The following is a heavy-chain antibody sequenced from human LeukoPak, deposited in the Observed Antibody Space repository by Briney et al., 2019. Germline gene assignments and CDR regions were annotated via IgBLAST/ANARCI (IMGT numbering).Heavy chain of an antibody. V-gene: IGHV3-23*01. CDR2: ISGGGGTA. D-gene: IGHD3-10*01. CDR1: GFTFSNSG. J-gene: IGHJ4*02. CDR3: SKDQREVRGALAYIFEY. Sequence: PGGSLRLSCAASGFTFSNSGMSWVRQAPGEGPEWVSHISGGGGTAYYADSVKGRFTISRDNSRKTLYLEMKSLRGDDTAVYYCSKDQREVRGALAYIFEYWGQGILVTVSS.